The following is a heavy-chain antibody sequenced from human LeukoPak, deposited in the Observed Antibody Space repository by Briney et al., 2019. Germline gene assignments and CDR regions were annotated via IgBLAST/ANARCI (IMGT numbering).Heavy chain of an antibody. CDR1: GYTFTSYY. CDR2: INPTGGST. D-gene: IGHD3-22*01. J-gene: IGHJ4*02. Sequence: GASVKVSCKASGYTFTSYYMHWVRQAPGQGLEWMGLINPTGGSTGYAQKFQGRVTMTRDMSTSTVYMELSSLRSEDTAVYYCAGADSSGYSAALDYWGQGTLVTVSS. V-gene: IGHV1-46*01. CDR3: AGADSSGYSAALDY.